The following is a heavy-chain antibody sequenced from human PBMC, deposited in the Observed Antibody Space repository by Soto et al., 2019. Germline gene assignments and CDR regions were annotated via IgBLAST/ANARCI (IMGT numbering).Heavy chain of an antibody. CDR3: AKADTGTCSGVKCYPFDH. CDR2: ITSNGAGT. CDR1: GFSFSTFA. Sequence: EVQLLESGGGLVQPGESLRLSCAGSGFSFSTFAMNWVRQAPGKELEWVSSITSNGAGTYYADSVKGRFTISRDISKNTLFLQMHSLRPEDTAIYYCAKADTGTCSGVKCYPFDHWGQGALVTVSS. V-gene: IGHV3-23*01. D-gene: IGHD6-19*01. J-gene: IGHJ4*02.